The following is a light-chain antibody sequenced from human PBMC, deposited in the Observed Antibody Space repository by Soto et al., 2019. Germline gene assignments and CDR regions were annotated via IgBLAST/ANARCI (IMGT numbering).Light chain of an antibody. J-gene: IGKJ3*01. CDR1: QSISSW. CDR3: QQYNSYSA. V-gene: IGKV1-5*03. Sequence: DIQMTQSPSTLSASVGDRVTITCRASQSISSWLAWYQQKPGKAPKLLIYKASSLESGVPSRFRGSGSGTEFALNICSLQPDDFATYYCQQYNSYSAFGPGTKVDIK. CDR2: KAS.